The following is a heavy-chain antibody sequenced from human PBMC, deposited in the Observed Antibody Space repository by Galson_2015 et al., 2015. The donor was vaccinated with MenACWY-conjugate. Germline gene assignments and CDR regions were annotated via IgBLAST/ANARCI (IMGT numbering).Heavy chain of an antibody. V-gene: IGHV1-69*08. Sequence: QSGAEVKKPGESLRISCTASGGTFGSFTITWVRQVPGRGLEWMGRFIPIIDSSNYGPKFQGRVTITADKSTNTAYLELFSLRSEDTAVYYCARDLSLDHWGQGTLVTVSS. CDR3: ARDLSLDH. CDR1: GGTFGSFT. CDR2: FIPIIDSS. J-gene: IGHJ4*02.